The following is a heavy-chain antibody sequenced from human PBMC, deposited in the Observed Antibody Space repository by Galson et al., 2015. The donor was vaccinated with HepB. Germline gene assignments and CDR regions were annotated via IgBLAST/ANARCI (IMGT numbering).Heavy chain of an antibody. V-gene: IGHV3-15*01. Sequence: SLRLSCAASGFTFTNAWMNWVRQAPGKGLEWVGRIKSKTDGGTTAYAAPVQGRFTISRDDSKNTLYLQMNSLKTEDTATYYCTTFITGDGGYWGQGTLVTVSS. CDR3: TTFITGDGGY. J-gene: IGHJ4*02. CDR2: IKSKTDGGTT. D-gene: IGHD7-27*01. CDR1: GFTFTNAW.